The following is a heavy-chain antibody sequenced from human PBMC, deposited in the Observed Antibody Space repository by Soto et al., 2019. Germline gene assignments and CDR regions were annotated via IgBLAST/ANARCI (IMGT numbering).Heavy chain of an antibody. CDR1: GYSFTGFY. D-gene: IGHD5-12*01. Sequence: ASVKVSCKASGYSFTGFYIHWVRQAPGQGLEWMGWVNPNSGGAHYAQKFQGRVTMTRDTSVTSAYMEVTRLRSDDTAVYYCARANSGDDDEFDYWGQGTPVTVSS. CDR3: ARANSGDDDEFDY. CDR2: VNPNSGGA. J-gene: IGHJ4*02. V-gene: IGHV1-2*02.